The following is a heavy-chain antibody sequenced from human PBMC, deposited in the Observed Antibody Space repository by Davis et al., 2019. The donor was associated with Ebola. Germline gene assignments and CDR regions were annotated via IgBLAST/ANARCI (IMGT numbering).Heavy chain of an antibody. CDR2: LGTSADT. CDR1: GFTFRSHW. Sequence: GESLKISCAASGFTFRSHWMHWVRQAPGKGLEWVSTLGTSADTYYADSVKGRFTISRDNSKNTLYLQMNGLRVEDTAIYYCAKDTSNIWFDIWGQGTNVTVSS. CDR3: AKDTSNIWFDI. D-gene: IGHD1-26*01. J-gene: IGHJ3*02. V-gene: IGHV3-23*01.